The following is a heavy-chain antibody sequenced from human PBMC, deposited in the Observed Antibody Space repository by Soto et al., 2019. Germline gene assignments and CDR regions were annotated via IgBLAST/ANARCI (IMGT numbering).Heavy chain of an antibody. J-gene: IGHJ6*02. V-gene: IGHV1-69*13. D-gene: IGHD6-19*01. CDR3: AGPVAGTSYYYYYGMDV. CDR1: GGTFSSYA. CDR2: IIPIFGTA. Sequence: SVKVSCKDSGGTFSSYAISWVRQAPGQGLEWMGGIIPIFGTANYAQKFQGRVTITADESTSTAYMELSSLRSEDTAVYYCAGPVAGTSYYYYYGMDVWGQGTTVTVSS.